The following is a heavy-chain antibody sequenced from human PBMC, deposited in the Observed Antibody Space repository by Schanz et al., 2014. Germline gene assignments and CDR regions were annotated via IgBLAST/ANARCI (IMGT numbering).Heavy chain of an antibody. CDR2: IATSSSTR. Sequence: EVRLVESGGGLVQPGGSLRLSCEASGFDFNSYSMNWVRQVPGKGLEWLSYIATSSSTRHYADSVKGRVTISRDNSKNTLYLQMNSLRAEDTAVYYCAKQIHYDILTVTRNWGQGTLXTVSS. D-gene: IGHD3-9*01. CDR1: GFDFNSYS. V-gene: IGHV3-48*01. CDR3: AKQIHYDILTVTRN. J-gene: IGHJ4*02.